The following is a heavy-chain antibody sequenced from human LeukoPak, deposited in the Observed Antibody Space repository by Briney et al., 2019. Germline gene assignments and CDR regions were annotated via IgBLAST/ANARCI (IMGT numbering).Heavy chain of an antibody. Sequence: GGSLRLSCAASGFTFSTYGMSWVRQAPGKGLEWVSAISGSGGSTYYADSVKGRFTISRDNSKNTLYLQMNSLRAEDTAVYYCAKDGFRHYYYYYMDVWGKGTTVTISS. CDR1: GFTFSTYG. CDR2: ISGSGGST. J-gene: IGHJ6*03. D-gene: IGHD2-2*03. V-gene: IGHV3-23*01. CDR3: AKDGFRHYYYYYMDV.